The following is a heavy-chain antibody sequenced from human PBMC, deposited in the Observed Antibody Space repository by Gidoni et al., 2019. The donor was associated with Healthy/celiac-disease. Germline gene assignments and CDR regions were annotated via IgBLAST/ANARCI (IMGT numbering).Heavy chain of an antibody. D-gene: IGHD6-19*01. J-gene: IGHJ5*02. CDR3: ARNPPTYLAVADREGFDP. V-gene: IGHV4-61*02. CDR1: GRSIRSGSYY. CDR2: IYTSGST. Sequence: QVQLHESGPGLVKPSQPLSLTCTVSGRSIRSGSYYWSWLRQPAGKGLEWIGRIYTSGSTNYNPSLKSRVTISVDTSKNQFSLKLSSVTAADTAVYYCARNPPTYLAVADREGFDPWGQGTLVTVSS.